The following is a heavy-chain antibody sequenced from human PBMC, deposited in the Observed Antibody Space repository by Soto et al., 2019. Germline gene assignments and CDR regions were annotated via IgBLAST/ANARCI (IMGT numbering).Heavy chain of an antibody. J-gene: IGHJ4*02. CDR3: AKDLGSSGYIDY. V-gene: IGHV1-2*02. D-gene: IGHD3-22*01. CDR2: INPNSGGT. CDR1: GYTFTGYY. Sequence: ASVKVSCKASGYTFTGYYMHWVRQAPGQGLEWMGWINPNSGGTNYAQKFQGRVTMTRVNSKNTLYLQTNSLRAEDTAVYYCAKDLGSSGYIDYWGQGTLVTVSS.